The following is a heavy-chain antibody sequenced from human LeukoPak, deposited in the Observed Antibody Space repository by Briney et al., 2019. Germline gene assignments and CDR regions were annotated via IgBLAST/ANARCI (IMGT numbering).Heavy chain of an antibody. CDR1: GFTFSPYT. V-gene: IGHV3-23*01. CDR2: ISGSGGNT. D-gene: IGHD3-3*02. Sequence: GGSLRLSCAASGFTFSPYTMSWVRQAPGRGLGWVPAISGSGGNTYYADSVKGRFTISRDNSKNTLYLQMDSLRADDTAVYYCAKAAFSRTSYFDYWGQGTLVTASS. CDR3: AKAAFSRTSYFDY. J-gene: IGHJ4*02.